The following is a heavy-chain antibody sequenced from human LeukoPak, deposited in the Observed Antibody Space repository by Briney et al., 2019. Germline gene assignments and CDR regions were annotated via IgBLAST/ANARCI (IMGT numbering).Heavy chain of an antibody. CDR3: ARAPYYYDSSGYSPYYYYYMDV. CDR2: MNPNSGNT. Sequence: ASVKVSCKASGYTFTSYDINWVRQATGQGLEWMGWMNPNSGNTGYAQKFQGRVTITRNTSISTAYMELSSLRSEDTAVYYCARAPYYYDSSGYSPYYYYYMDVWGKGTTVTVSS. V-gene: IGHV1-8*03. D-gene: IGHD3-22*01. CDR1: GYTFTSYD. J-gene: IGHJ6*03.